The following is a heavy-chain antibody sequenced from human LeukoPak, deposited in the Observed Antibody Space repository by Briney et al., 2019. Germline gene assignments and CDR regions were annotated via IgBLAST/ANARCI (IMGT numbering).Heavy chain of an antibody. CDR3: ARDLTDCSSTSCPRGWFDP. CDR1: GGSISSGGYY. CDR2: IYYSGST. V-gene: IGHV4-31*03. J-gene: IGHJ5*02. Sequence: SETLSLTCTVSGGSISSGGYYWSWIRQHPGKGLEWIGYIYYSGSTYYNPSLKSRVTISVDTSKNQVSLKLSSVTAADTAAYYCARDLTDCSSTSCPRGWFDPWGQGTLVTVSS. D-gene: IGHD2-2*01.